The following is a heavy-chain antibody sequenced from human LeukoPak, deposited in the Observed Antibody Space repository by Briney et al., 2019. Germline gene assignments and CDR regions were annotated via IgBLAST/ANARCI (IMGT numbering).Heavy chain of an antibody. Sequence: SGTLSLTCAVYGGSFSGYYWSWIRQPPGKGLEWIGELNHSGSTNYNPSLKSRVTISVDTSKNQFSLKLSSVTAADTAVYYCARGRGYYDFWTPRVNWFDPWGQGTLVTVSS. CDR3: ARGRGYYDFWTPRVNWFDP. CDR2: LNHSGST. V-gene: IGHV4-34*01. CDR1: GGSFSGYY. D-gene: IGHD3-3*01. J-gene: IGHJ5*02.